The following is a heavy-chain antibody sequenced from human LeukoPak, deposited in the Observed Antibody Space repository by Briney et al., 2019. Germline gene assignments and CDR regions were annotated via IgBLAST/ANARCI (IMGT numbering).Heavy chain of an antibody. Sequence: PSETLSLTCAVYGGSFSGYYWSWIRQPPGKGLEWIGEINHSGSTNYNPSLKSRVTISVDTSKNQFSLKLSSVTAADTAVYYCASDSSGYTDYWGQGTLVTVSS. CDR2: INHSGST. V-gene: IGHV4-34*01. CDR3: ASDSSGYTDY. J-gene: IGHJ4*02. D-gene: IGHD3-22*01. CDR1: GGSFSGYY.